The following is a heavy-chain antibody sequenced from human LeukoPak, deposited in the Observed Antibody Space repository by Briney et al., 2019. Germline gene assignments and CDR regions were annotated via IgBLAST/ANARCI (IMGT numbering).Heavy chain of an antibody. CDR2: ISYDGSNK. J-gene: IGHJ6*02. V-gene: IGHV3-30-3*01. D-gene: IGHD6-6*01. Sequence: GGSLRLSCAASGFTFSSYAMHWVRQAPGKGLEWVAVISYDGSNKYYADSVKGRFTISRDNSKNTLYLQMNSLRAEDTAAYYCARAQRSSSSNYYYGMDVWGQGTTVTVSS. CDR3: ARAQRSSSSNYYYGMDV. CDR1: GFTFSSYA.